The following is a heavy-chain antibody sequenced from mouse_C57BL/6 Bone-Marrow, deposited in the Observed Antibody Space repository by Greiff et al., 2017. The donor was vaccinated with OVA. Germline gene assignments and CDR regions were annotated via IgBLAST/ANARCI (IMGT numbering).Heavy chain of an antibody. CDR1: GYTFTSYW. CDR3: ARFPYYYGSHYFDY. J-gene: IGHJ2*01. Sequence: VQLQQPGAELVKPGASVKMSCKASGYTFTSYWITWVKQRPGQGLEWIGDIYPGSGSTNYTEKFKSKATLTVDTSSSTAYMQLSSLTSEDSAVYYCARFPYYYGSHYFDYWGQGTTLTVSS. V-gene: IGHV1-55*01. D-gene: IGHD1-1*01. CDR2: IYPGSGST.